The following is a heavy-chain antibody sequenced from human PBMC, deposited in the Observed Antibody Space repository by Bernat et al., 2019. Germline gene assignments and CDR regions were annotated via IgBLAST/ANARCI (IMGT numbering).Heavy chain of an antibody. J-gene: IGHJ5*02. D-gene: IGHD6-19*01. CDR2: MNPNSGNT. CDR3: ARARVASRGGWSRTTKHNWFDP. V-gene: IGHV1-8*01. CDR1: GYTFTSYD. Sequence: QVQLVQSGAEVKKPGASVKVSCKASGYTFTSYDINWVRQATGQGLEWMGWMNPNSGNTGYAQKFQGRVTMTRNTSISTAYMELSSLRSEDTAVYYCARARVASRGGWSRTTKHNWFDPWGQGTLVTVSS.